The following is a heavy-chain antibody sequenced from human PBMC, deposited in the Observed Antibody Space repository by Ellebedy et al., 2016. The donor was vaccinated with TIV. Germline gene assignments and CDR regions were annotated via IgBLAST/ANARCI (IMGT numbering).Heavy chain of an antibody. CDR1: GFTFSRYA. CDR2: IVGNGAH. J-gene: IGHJ4*02. V-gene: IGHV3-23*01. D-gene: IGHD5-18*01. Sequence: GEFLKISCAASGFTFSRYAMTWVRQAPGKGLEWVSGIVGNGAHVYADSVKGRFTISRDNSKSTLDLQMNSLRAEDTAVYFCAKDRTPGDGYWVFDYWGQGTLVTVSS. CDR3: AKDRTPGDGYWVFDY.